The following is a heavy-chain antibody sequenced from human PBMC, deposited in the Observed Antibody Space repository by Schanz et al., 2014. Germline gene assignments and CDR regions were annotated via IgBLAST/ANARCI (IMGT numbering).Heavy chain of an antibody. CDR3: AKSQGSSFDS. CDR2: ITGASDHI. Sequence: EVQLLESGGGLIQPGGSLRLSCAASGFIFGSSVMAWVRQAPGKGLEWVSGITGASDHIDYADSVKGRFTISGDNSKSTLYLQMSSLRAEDTAVYYCAKSQGSSFDSWGQGTLVTVSS. D-gene: IGHD6-13*01. V-gene: IGHV3-23*01. J-gene: IGHJ4*02. CDR1: GFIFGSSV.